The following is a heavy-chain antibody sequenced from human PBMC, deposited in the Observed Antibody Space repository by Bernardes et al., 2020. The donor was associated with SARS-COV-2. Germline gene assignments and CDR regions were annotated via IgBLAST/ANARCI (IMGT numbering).Heavy chain of an antibody. J-gene: IGHJ5*02. CDR3: ARSRSERITIFGVVIPPFDA. CDR2: IFYSGRT. CDR1: GGSISSGGYY. D-gene: IGHD3-3*01. V-gene: IGHV4-31*03. Sequence: SETLSLTCTVSGGSISSGGYYWNWIRQHPGKGLEWIGYIFYSGRTYYNPSLMSRATMSLDTSKNQFSLKLSSVTAADTPVYYCARSRSERITIFGVVIPPFDAWGQGTLVTVSS.